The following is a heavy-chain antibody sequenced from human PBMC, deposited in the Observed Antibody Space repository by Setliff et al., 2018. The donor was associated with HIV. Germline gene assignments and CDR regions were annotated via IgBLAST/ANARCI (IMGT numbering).Heavy chain of an antibody. V-gene: IGHV4-4*08. J-gene: IGHJ5*02. Sequence: ASETLSLTCTVSGGSISSYYWSWIRQPPGKGLEWIGYIYTSGSTYYNPSLKSRVTMSVDTSKNQFSLSLTSVTAADTAVYYCARRGHRSIYDPYQYNYFDPWGQGTLVTVSS. D-gene: IGHD5-18*01. CDR3: ARRGHRSIYDPYQYNYFDP. CDR1: GGSISSYY. CDR2: IYTSGST.